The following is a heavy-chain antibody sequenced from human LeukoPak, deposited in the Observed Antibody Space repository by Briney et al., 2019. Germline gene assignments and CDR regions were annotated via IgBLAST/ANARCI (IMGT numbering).Heavy chain of an antibody. CDR1: GGSISSHY. V-gene: IGHV4-59*11. CDR2: IYYSGST. Sequence: SETLSLTCTVSGGSISSHYWSWIRQPPGKGLEWIGYIYYSGSTNYNPSLKSRVTISVDTSKNQFSLKLSSVTAVDTAVYYCARGYDSFDYWGQGTLVTVSS. CDR3: ARGYDSFDY. D-gene: IGHD1-1*01. J-gene: IGHJ4*02.